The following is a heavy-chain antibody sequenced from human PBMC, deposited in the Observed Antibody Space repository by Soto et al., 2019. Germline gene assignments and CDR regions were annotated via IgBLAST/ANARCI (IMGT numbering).Heavy chain of an antibody. CDR2: VYGIQTT. Sequence: TSETLSLTCTVSGDSVSRGPHYWSWIRQPPGRRLEWLGYVYGIQTTNTNPSLAGRVTISKDPSKNQFSLRLTSVTAADTAVYYCARRNSQGLVDFWGRGTLVTVSS. J-gene: IGHJ4*02. V-gene: IGHV4-61*01. CDR1: GDSVSRGPHY. CDR3: ARRNSQGLVDF. D-gene: IGHD2-21*01.